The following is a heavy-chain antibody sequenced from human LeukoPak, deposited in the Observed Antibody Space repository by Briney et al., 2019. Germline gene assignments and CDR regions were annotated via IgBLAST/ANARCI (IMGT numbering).Heavy chain of an antibody. CDR2: INPNSGGT. CDR1: GYTFTGYY. Sequence: ASVKVSCKASGYTFTGYYMHWVRQAPGQGLEWMVWINPNSGGTNYAQRFQGSVTMSRDTSISTAYMELSRLRSDDTAVYYCARELNYDSSGYYFDYWGQGTLVTVSS. V-gene: IGHV1-2*02. D-gene: IGHD3-22*01. CDR3: ARELNYDSSGYYFDY. J-gene: IGHJ4*02.